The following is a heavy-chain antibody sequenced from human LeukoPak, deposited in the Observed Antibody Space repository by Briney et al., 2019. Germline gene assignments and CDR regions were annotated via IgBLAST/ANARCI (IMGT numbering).Heavy chain of an antibody. Sequence: ASVKVSCKASGYTFTSYDINWVRQATGQGLEWMGWMNPNSGNTGYARKFQGRVTMTRNTSISTAYMELSSLRSEDTAVYYCARGSVGFGELLRFDPWGQGTLVTVSS. V-gene: IGHV1-8*01. D-gene: IGHD3-10*01. CDR2: MNPNSGNT. CDR1: GYTFTSYD. J-gene: IGHJ5*02. CDR3: ARGSVGFGELLRFDP.